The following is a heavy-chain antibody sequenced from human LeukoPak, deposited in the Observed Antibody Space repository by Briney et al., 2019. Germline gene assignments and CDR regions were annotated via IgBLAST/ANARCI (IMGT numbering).Heavy chain of an antibody. J-gene: IGHJ4*02. Sequence: SPRLSCTASGFTFGDYAMSWVRQAPGKGLEWVGFITSKAYGATTDYAASVKGRFTISRDDSKSIAYLQMNSPKSEDTAVYYCSRHIVGARTFFDYWGQGALDTVSS. CDR2: ITSKAYGATT. CDR1: GFTFGDYA. V-gene: IGHV3-49*04. CDR3: SRHIVGARTFFDY. D-gene: IGHD1-26*01.